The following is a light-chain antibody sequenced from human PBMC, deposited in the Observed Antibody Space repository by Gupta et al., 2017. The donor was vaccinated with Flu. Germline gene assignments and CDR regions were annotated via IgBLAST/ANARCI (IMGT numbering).Light chain of an antibody. CDR1: SSDVGGYDH. V-gene: IGLV2-11*01. CDR2: DVN. Sequence: SSDVGGYDHVSWHQQHPGKTPKLIIYDVNRRPSGVPDRFSGSKSGNTASLTISGLQPEDEADYYCCSFAGSYFYVIFGGGTKVTVL. J-gene: IGLJ2*01. CDR3: CSFAGSYFYVI.